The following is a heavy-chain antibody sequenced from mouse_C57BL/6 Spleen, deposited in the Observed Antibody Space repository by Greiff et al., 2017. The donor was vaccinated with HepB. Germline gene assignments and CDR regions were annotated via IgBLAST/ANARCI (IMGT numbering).Heavy chain of an antibody. CDR2: ISSGGSYT. Sequence: EVKLMESGGDLVKPGGSLKLSCAASGFTFSSYGMSWVRQTPDKRLEWVATISSGGSYTYYPDSVKGRITISRYNAKNTLYLQMSSLKSEVTAMYYCAREDYDGFAYWGQGTLVTVSA. V-gene: IGHV5-6*01. J-gene: IGHJ3*01. D-gene: IGHD2-4*01. CDR1: GFTFSSYG. CDR3: AREDYDGFAY.